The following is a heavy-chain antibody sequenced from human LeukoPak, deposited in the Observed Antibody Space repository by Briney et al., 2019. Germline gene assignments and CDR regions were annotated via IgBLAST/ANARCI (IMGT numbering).Heavy chain of an antibody. CDR2: ISWNSGSI. CDR3: AKGKNIRGGVITY. Sequence: GGSLRLSCAASGFTFDDYAMHWVRQAPGKGLEWVSGISWNSGSIGYADSVKGRFTISRDNAKNSLYLQMNSLRAEDTALYHCAKGKNIRGGVITYWGQGTLVTVSS. CDR1: GFTFDDYA. J-gene: IGHJ4*02. V-gene: IGHV3-9*01. D-gene: IGHD3-10*01.